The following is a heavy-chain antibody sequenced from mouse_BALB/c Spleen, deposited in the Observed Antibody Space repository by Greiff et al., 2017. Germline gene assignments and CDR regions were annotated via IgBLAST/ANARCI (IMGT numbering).Heavy chain of an antibody. V-gene: IGHV5-6-5*01. CDR2: ISSGGST. CDR1: GFTFSSYA. CDR3: ARGLRPYWYFDV. D-gene: IGHD1-2*01. Sequence: EVQVVESGGGLVKPGGSLKLSCAASGFTFSSYAMSWVRQTPEKRLEWVASISSGGSTYYPDSVKGRFTISRDNARNILYLQMSSLRSEDTAMYYCARGLRPYWYFDVWGAGTTVTVSS. J-gene: IGHJ1*01.